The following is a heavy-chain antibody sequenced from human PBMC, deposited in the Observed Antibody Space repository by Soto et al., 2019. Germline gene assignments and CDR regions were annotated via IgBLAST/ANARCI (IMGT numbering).Heavy chain of an antibody. J-gene: IGHJ4*02. Sequence: EVQLVESGGGLVQPGGSLRLSCAASGFTFSSYSMNWVRQAPGKGLEWVSYISTTSSAIYYADSVKGRFTISRDNAKNSLFLQMNSLRDEDTAVYFCARDGGGNYYDVDYWGQGTLVTVSS. CDR1: GFTFSSYS. CDR2: ISTTSSAI. CDR3: ARDGGGNYYDVDY. D-gene: IGHD1-26*01. V-gene: IGHV3-48*02.